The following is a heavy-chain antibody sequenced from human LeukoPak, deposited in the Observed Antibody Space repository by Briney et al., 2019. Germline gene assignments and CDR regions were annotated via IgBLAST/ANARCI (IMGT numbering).Heavy chain of an antibody. Sequence: SETLSLTCAVYGGSFNDYFWTWIRQPPGKGLEWIGEVYNGGSINYNPSLKSRVIISVDTSKNQFSLRLSSVTAADTAVYYCARGRLGSVVFEGYYYFMDVWGKGTTVTVSS. CDR1: GGSFNDYF. CDR3: ARGRLGSVVFEGYYYFMDV. CDR2: VYNGGSI. V-gene: IGHV4-34*01. D-gene: IGHD3-22*01. J-gene: IGHJ6*03.